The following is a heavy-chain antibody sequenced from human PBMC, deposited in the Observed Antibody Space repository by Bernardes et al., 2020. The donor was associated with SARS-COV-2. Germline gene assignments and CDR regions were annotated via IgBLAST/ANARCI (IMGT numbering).Heavy chain of an antibody. Sequence: SRPSSFSPFTHYYIYWVRQATGRGLEWVGWMNPHSGNTGYAQNLQGRVTMTRDTSISTLYMELNSLRSEDTAMYYCARGRGVTTNGMDVWGQGTTLTVSS. V-gene: IGHV1-8*01. CDR3: ARGRGVTTNGMDV. CDR2: MNPHSGNT. CDR1: FSPFTHYY. J-gene: IGHJ6*02. D-gene: IGHD4-17*01.